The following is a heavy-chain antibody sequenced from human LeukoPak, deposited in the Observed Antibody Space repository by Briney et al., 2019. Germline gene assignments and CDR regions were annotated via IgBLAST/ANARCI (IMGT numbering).Heavy chain of an antibody. CDR2: IKQDGSET. CDR3: ARQRGSGCLDY. Sequence: GGSLRLSCVVSGFTFSAYATSWVRQAPGKGLEWVANIKQDGSETYYVDSVKGRFTISRDNAKNSLSLQMNSLRAEDTAVYYCARQRGSGCLDYWGQGTLVTVSS. V-gene: IGHV3-7*01. CDR1: GFTFSAYA. J-gene: IGHJ4*02. D-gene: IGHD6-19*01.